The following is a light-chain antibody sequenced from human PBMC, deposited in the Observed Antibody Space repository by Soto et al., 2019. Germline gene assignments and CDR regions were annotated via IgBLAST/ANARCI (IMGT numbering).Light chain of an antibody. CDR1: QSVRSN. J-gene: IGKJ4*01. Sequence: EIVMTQSPATLSVSPGERVTLSCRASQSVRSNLAWYQQKPGQVPRVLIYGASTRAIGIPDRFSGSGSGTEFTLTFSSLQSEDFAVYYCQHYNNLWGFGGGTKVEIK. V-gene: IGKV3-15*01. CDR2: GAS. CDR3: QHYNNLWG.